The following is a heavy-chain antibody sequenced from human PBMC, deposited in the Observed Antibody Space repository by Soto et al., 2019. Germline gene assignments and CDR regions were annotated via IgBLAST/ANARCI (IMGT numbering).Heavy chain of an antibody. CDR2: ISAYNGNT. Sequence: GASGKVSCKASGYTFTNYGIYWGRQAPGQRLEWMGWISAYNGNTNYAQKLQGRVTMTTDTSTSTAYMELRSLRSDDTAVYYCARDGRGYYDFWSGYCYFDFCGQGTLVTVSS. CDR3: ARDGRGYYDFWSGYCYFDF. V-gene: IGHV1-18*01. D-gene: IGHD3-3*01. J-gene: IGHJ4*02. CDR1: GYTFTNYG.